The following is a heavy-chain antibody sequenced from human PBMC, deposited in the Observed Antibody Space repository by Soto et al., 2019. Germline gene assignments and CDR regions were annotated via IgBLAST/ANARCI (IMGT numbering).Heavy chain of an antibody. CDR2: INHSGST. CDR3: ARVHSDRSGYAVDY. CDR1: GGSFSGYY. J-gene: IGHJ4*02. Sequence: QVQLQQWGAGLLKPSETLSLTCAVYGGSFSGYYWSWIRQPPGKGLEWIGEINHSGSTNYNPSLKSRVTISVDTSKNQLSLKLSSGTAADTAVYYCARVHSDRSGYAVDYWGQGTLVTVSS. D-gene: IGHD3-22*01. V-gene: IGHV4-34*01.